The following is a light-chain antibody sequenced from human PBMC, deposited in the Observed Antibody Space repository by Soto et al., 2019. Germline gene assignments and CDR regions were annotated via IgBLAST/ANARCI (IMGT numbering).Light chain of an antibody. CDR2: EVT. Sequence: QSVLTQPPSASGSPGQSVAISCTGTSSDVGGYNYVSWYQQHPGKAPKLLIYEVTKRPSGVPDRFSGSKSGNTASLTVSWLQAEDEADYYCSSYGGNNNVLFGGGTKVTVL. V-gene: IGLV2-8*01. J-gene: IGLJ2*01. CDR3: SSYGGNNNVL. CDR1: SSDVGGYNY.